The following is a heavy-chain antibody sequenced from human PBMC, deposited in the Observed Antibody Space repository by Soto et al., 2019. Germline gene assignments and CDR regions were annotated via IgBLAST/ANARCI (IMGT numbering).Heavy chain of an antibody. D-gene: IGHD3-3*01. CDR2: IYWNDDK. CDR1: GFSLRTSGVG. CDR3: AHNLRYYDFWSGYYTEWFDP. V-gene: IGHV2-5*01. Sequence: SGVTLANHTQTLTLTYSFFGFSLRTSGVGVGWIGQLPGKALEWLALIYWNDDKRYSPYLKSRLTITNDTSKNRAVHTMTNMDPVDTATYYCAHNLRYYDFWSGYYTEWFDPWGQGTLVTVSS. J-gene: IGHJ5*02.